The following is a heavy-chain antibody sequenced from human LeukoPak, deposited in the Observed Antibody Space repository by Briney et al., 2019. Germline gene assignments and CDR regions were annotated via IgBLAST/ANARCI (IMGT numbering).Heavy chain of an antibody. Sequence: GGSLRLSCAASGFTFSSYHMNWVRQAPGKGLEWVSYISSDSRTIYYADSVKGRFTISRDNAKNSLYLQMKSLRDEDTAVYYCARYGSGTSYITNYFDYWGQGTLVTVSS. CDR1: GFTFSSYH. CDR2: ISSDSRTI. D-gene: IGHD3-10*01. V-gene: IGHV3-48*02. CDR3: ARYGSGTSYITNYFDY. J-gene: IGHJ4*02.